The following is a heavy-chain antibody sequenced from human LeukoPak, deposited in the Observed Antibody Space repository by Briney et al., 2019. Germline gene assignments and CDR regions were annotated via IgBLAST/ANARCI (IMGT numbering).Heavy chain of an antibody. CDR3: ARGDYDFWSGYPPALGY. J-gene: IGHJ4*02. D-gene: IGHD3-3*01. CDR1: GGTFSSYA. Sequence: GSSVKVSCKASGGTFSSYAISWVQQAPGQGLEWMGGIIPIFGTANYAQKFQGRVTITADESTSTAYMELSSLRSEDTAVYYCARGDYDFWSGYPPALGYWGQGTLVAVSS. CDR2: IIPIFGTA. V-gene: IGHV1-69*01.